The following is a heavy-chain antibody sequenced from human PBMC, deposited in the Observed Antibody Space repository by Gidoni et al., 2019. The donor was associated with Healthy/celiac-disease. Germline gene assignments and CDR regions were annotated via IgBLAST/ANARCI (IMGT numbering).Heavy chain of an antibody. Sequence: QVQLQESGPGLVKPSETLSLTCTVSGCSISSYYWSWIRQPPGKGLEWIGYIDYSGSTNYNPSLKSRVTISVDTSKNQFSLKLSSVTAADTAVYYCASGPQGYSGYDDAFDIWGQGTMVTVSS. CDR2: IDYSGST. V-gene: IGHV4-59*01. CDR1: GCSISSYY. D-gene: IGHD5-12*01. CDR3: ASGPQGYSGYDDAFDI. J-gene: IGHJ3*02.